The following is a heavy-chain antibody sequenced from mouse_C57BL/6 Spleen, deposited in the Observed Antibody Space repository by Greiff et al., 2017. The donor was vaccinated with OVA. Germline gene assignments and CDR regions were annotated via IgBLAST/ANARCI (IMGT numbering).Heavy chain of an antibody. CDR1: GYTFTSYW. Sequence: QVQLQQPGAELVKPGASVKLSCKASGYTFTSYWMHWVKQRPGQGLEWIGMIHPNSGSTNYNEKFKSKATLTVDKSSSTAYMQLSSLTSEDSAVYYCARGADEARYYFDYWGQGTTLTVSS. CDR3: ARGADEARYYFDY. CDR2: IHPNSGST. D-gene: IGHD3-1*01. J-gene: IGHJ2*01. V-gene: IGHV1-64*01.